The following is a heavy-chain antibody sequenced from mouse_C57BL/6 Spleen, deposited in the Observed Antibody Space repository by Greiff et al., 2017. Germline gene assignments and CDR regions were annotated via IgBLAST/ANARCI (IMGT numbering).Heavy chain of an antibody. CDR3: ARDDDY. V-gene: IGHV5-4*01. CDR2: ISDGGSYT. CDR1: GFTFSSYA. Sequence: EVQGVESGGGLVKPGGSLKLSCAASGFTFSSYAMSWVRQTPEKRLEWVATISDGGSYTYYPDNVKGRFTISRDNAKNNLYLQMSHLKSEDTAMYYCARDDDYWGQGTTRTVSS. J-gene: IGHJ2*01.